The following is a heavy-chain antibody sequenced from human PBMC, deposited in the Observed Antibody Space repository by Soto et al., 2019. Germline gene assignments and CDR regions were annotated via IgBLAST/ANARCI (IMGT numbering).Heavy chain of an antibody. V-gene: IGHV3-30*03. CDR1: GFTLSSHG. Sequence: GGSLRLSCXASGFTLSSHGMHWVRQAPGKGLEWVAVLSHDGSNKFYAVSVEGRFTISRDDSKNTLYLQMNSLRAEDTAVYYCARGGRPPPVLVPAAMFFPYYGMDVWGQGTTVTVSS. CDR3: ARGGRPPPVLVPAAMFFPYYGMDV. D-gene: IGHD2-2*01. J-gene: IGHJ6*02. CDR2: LSHDGSNK.